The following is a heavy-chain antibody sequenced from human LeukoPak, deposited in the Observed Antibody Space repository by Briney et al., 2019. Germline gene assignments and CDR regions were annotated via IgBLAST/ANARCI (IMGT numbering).Heavy chain of an antibody. J-gene: IGHJ4*02. CDR2: IYSIGTT. D-gene: IGHD3-16*01. V-gene: IGHV3-66*04. CDR1: GFTVSYNY. CDR3: AKHKGAFDY. Sequence: GGSLRFSCAASGFTVSYNYMSWVRQAPGKGLEWVSVIYSIGTTYYADSVKGRFTISRDNSKNTLYLQMSSLRAEDTAVYYCAKHKGAFDYWGQGTLVTVSS.